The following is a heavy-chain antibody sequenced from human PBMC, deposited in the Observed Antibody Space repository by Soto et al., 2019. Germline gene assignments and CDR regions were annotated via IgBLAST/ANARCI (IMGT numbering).Heavy chain of an antibody. Sequence: GGSLRLSCAASGFTFSSYWMSWVRQAPGKGLEWVANIKQDGSEKYYVDSVKGRFTISRDNAKNSLYLQMNSLRAEDTAVYYCARDLTTTETGGYCSGGSCSTHYYYYYYMDVWGKGTTVTVSS. V-gene: IGHV3-7*01. CDR2: IKQDGSEK. D-gene: IGHD2-15*01. J-gene: IGHJ6*03. CDR3: ARDLTTTETGGYCSGGSCSTHYYYYYYMDV. CDR1: GFTFSSYW.